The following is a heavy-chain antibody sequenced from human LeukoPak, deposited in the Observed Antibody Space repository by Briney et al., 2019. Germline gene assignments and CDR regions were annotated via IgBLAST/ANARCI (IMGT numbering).Heavy chain of an antibody. CDR1: GFTFGSYG. J-gene: IGHJ4*02. D-gene: IGHD3-9*01. Sequence: GGSLRLSCAASGFTFGSYGMNWVRQAPGKGLEWVAALWDGGSNTYYADSVKGRFTISRDNSKNTLYLQMNSLRAEDTAVYFCAKDCDILTGYPLYYFNYWGQGTLVTVSS. CDR3: AKDCDILTGYPLYYFNY. V-gene: IGHV3-23*01. CDR2: LWDGGSNT.